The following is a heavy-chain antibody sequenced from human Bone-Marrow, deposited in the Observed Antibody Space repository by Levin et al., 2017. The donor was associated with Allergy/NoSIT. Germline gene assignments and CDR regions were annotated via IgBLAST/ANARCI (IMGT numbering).Heavy chain of an antibody. CDR2: IKEDGSKK. Sequence: GESLKISCEASGFTFSSYWMSWVRQAPGKGLEWVANIKEDGSKKHYVETVKGRFTISRDNVENSLDLQMNNLRAEDTAVYFCAREGGYSGYDSIDYGMDVWGLGTTVTVSS. CDR3: AREGGYSGYDSIDYGMDV. J-gene: IGHJ6*02. CDR1: GFTFSSYW. V-gene: IGHV3-7*04. D-gene: IGHD5-12*01.